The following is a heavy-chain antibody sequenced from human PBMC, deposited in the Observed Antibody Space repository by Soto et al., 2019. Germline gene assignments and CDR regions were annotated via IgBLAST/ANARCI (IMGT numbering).Heavy chain of an antibody. Sequence: SETVSLTCTVSGGSVTNSSYYWGWIRQSPGKGLEWIGSVYYRGRSYSKSSVKSRVAISVDTSKNRFSLSLNSVTASDTAVYFCVSQRTTVPTQAYFDYWGPGALVTVSS. V-gene: IGHV4-39*01. D-gene: IGHD4-17*01. CDR3: VSQRTTVPTQAYFDY. J-gene: IGHJ4*02. CDR1: GGSVTNSSYY. CDR2: VYYRGRS.